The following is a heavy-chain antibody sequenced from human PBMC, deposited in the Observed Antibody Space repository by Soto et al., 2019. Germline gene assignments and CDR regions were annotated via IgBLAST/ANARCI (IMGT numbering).Heavy chain of an antibody. D-gene: IGHD3-16*01. J-gene: IGHJ4*02. CDR1: GGTFSNYA. CDR3: ARVHYEYIWGAYSH. V-gene: IGHV1-69*01. CDR2: FIPIFGTP. Sequence: QVLLVQSGAEVKKPGSSVKVSCKASGGTFSNYAITWVRQAPGQGLEWMGGFIPIFGTPNYAQKFQGRVTXXXXXXXXXXXXXLSSLKSEDTAVYYCARVHYEYIWGAYSHWGQGTLVTVSS.